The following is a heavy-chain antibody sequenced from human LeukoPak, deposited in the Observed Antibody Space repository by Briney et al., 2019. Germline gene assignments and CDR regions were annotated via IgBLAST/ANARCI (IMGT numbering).Heavy chain of an antibody. V-gene: IGHV4-34*01. J-gene: IGHJ2*01. D-gene: IGHD3-3*01. CDR3: ARGRTIFGVVEYFDL. CDR2: INHSGST. CDR1: GGSFSGYY. Sequence: PSETLSLTCAVYGGSFSGYYWSWIRQPPGKGLEWIGEINHSGSTNYNPSLKSRVTISVDTSKNQFSLKLSSVTAADTAVYYCARGRTIFGVVEYFDLWGRGTLVTVSS.